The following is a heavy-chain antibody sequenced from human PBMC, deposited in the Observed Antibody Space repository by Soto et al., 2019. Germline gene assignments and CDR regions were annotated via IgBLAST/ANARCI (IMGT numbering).Heavy chain of an antibody. V-gene: IGHV3-30-3*01. Sequence: QVQLVESGGGVVQPGRSLRLSCAASGFTFSSYAMHWVRQAPGKGLEWVAVISYDGSNKYYADSVKGRFTITRDNAKNALYLQMNSGRAEDTAVYCCAGERISACPDAFDIWGQGTIVAFSS. CDR2: ISYDGSNK. CDR1: GFTFSSYA. J-gene: IGHJ3*02. D-gene: IGHD3-3*02. CDR3: AGERISACPDAFDI.